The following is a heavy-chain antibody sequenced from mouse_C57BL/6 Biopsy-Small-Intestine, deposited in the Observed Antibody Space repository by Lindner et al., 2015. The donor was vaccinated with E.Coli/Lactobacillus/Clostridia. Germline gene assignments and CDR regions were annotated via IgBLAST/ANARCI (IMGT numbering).Heavy chain of an antibody. Sequence: VQLQESGPELVKPGASVKISCKASGHAFSSSWMSWVKQRPGKGLEWIGRIYPGDGDTNYNGKFKGKATLTADKSSSTAYMQLSSLTSEDSAVYFCAGGYYGIFDYWGQGTTLTVSS. J-gene: IGHJ2*01. CDR2: IYPGDGDT. V-gene: IGHV1-82*01. D-gene: IGHD2-1*01. CDR3: AGGYYGIFDY. CDR1: GHAFSSSW.